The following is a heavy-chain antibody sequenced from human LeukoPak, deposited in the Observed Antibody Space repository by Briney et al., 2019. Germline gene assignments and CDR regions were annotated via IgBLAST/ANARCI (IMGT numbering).Heavy chain of an antibody. CDR2: IKHSGST. CDR3: ARAIRDIVVVPVPRGNAFDI. Sequence: SETLSLTCAVYGGSFSGYYWSWIRQPPGKGLKWIGEIKHSGSTNYNPSLKSRVTISVDTSKNHFSLRLSSVTAADTAVYYCARAIRDIVVVPVPRGNAFDIWGQGTMVTVSS. J-gene: IGHJ3*02. D-gene: IGHD2-2*01. CDR1: GGSFSGYY. V-gene: IGHV4-34*01.